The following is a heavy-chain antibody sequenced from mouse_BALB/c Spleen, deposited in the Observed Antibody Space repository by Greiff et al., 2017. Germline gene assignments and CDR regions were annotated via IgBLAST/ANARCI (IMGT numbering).Heavy chain of an antibody. CDR1: GFNIKDTY. V-gene: IGHV14-3*02. CDR3: ARIYYGYDVAY. D-gene: IGHD2-2*01. Sequence: VQLQQSGAELVKPGASVKLSCTASGFNIKDTYMHWVKQRPEQGLEWIGRIDPANGNTKYDPKFQGKATITADTSSNTAYLQLSSLTSEDTAVYYGARIYYGYDVAYWGQGTLVTVSA. CDR2: IDPANGNT. J-gene: IGHJ3*01.